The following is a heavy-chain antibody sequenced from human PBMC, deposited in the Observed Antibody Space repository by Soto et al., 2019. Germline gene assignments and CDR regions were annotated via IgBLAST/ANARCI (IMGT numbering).Heavy chain of an antibody. CDR1: GGTFSSYA. J-gene: IGHJ6*02. Sequence: QVQLVQSGAEVKKPGSSVKVSCKASGGTFSSYAISWVRQAPGQGLEWMGGIIPIFGTANYAQKFQGRVTXTXAXSXXTAYMERSSLRSEDTAVYYCARHVPAAGYYYGMDVWGQGTTVTVSS. D-gene: IGHD2-2*01. V-gene: IGHV1-69*05. CDR3: ARHVPAAGYYYGMDV. CDR2: IIPIFGTA.